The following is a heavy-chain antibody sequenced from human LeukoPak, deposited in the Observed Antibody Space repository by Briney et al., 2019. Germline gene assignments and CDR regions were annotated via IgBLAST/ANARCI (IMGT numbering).Heavy chain of an antibody. V-gene: IGHV1-69*01. D-gene: IGHD2-2*01. J-gene: IGHJ5*02. CDR1: GGTFNNYT. CDR3: ARSDIVVVPAAMPTIASWFDP. CDR2: IIPIFGTA. Sequence: ASVKVSCKASGGTFNNYTISWVRQAPGQGLEWMGGIIPIFGTANYAQKFQGRVTITADDSTSTAYMELSSLRSEDTAVYYCARSDIVVVPAAMPTIASWFDPWGQGTLVTVSS.